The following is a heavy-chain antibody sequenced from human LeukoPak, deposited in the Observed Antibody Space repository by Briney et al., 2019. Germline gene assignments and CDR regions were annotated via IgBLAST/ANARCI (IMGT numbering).Heavy chain of an antibody. Sequence: SQGLSLTCVISVDSLSSKSAAWNWPRHSRSRGREWLGSTYYQSKWYNDYAVSVNSRIIINPETSKNQFSLQLNSVTPEDTAVYYCARCRYVRSWYYFDYWGQGTLVTVSS. CDR1: VDSLSSKSAA. CDR2: TYYQSKWYN. J-gene: IGHJ4*02. V-gene: IGHV6-1*01. CDR3: ARCRYVRSWYYFDY. D-gene: IGHD6-13*01.